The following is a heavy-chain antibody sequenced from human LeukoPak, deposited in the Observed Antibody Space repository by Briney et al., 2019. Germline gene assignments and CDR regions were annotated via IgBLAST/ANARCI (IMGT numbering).Heavy chain of an antibody. CDR3: ASRAAVAGSFDY. V-gene: IGHV4-39*01. CDR1: GGSISSSSYY. Sequence: SETLSLTCTVSGGSISSSSYYWGWIRQPPGKGLEWIGSIYYSGSTYYNPSLKSRVTISVDTSKNQFSLKLSSVTAADTAVYYCASRAAVAGSFDYWGQGTLVTVSS. CDR2: IYYSGST. J-gene: IGHJ4*02. D-gene: IGHD6-19*01.